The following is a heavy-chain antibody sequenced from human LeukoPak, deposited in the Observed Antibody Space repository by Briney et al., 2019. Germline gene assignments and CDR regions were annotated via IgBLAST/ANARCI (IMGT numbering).Heavy chain of an antibody. Sequence: GGSLRLSCAASGFTFSSYWMSWVRQAPGKGLEWVANIKQDGSEKYYVDSVEGRFTISRDNAKNSLYLQMNSLRAEDTAVYYCSSGNYADWFDPWGQGTLVTVSS. V-gene: IGHV3-7*01. J-gene: IGHJ5*02. D-gene: IGHD1-7*01. CDR1: GFTFSSYW. CDR3: SSGNYADWFDP. CDR2: IKQDGSEK.